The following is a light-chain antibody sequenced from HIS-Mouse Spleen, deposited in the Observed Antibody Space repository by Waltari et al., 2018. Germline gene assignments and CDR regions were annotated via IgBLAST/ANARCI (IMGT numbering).Light chain of an antibody. CDR1: QSISSY. J-gene: IGKJ1*01. CDR3: QQSYSTPQWT. Sequence: DIQMTQSPSSLSASVGDRVTITCRASQSISSYLNWYQQKPGKAPKLLIYAASSLQSGVPSRFSGSGSGTDFSSLQPEDFATYYCQQSYSTPQWTFGQGTKVEIK. CDR2: AAS. V-gene: IGKV1-39*01.